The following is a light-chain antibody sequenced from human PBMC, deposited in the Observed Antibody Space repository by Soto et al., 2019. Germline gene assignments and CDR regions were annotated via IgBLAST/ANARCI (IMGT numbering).Light chain of an antibody. CDR1: QSVSRY. J-gene: IGKJ1*01. Sequence: EIVFTQSPATLSLSPGERATLSCSASQSVSRYLAWYRPKPGQAPRLLIYDASNRANGIPGRFSGSGSGTDLTLTISSLEPKDFALYDCQQYGNSHTWTFGQGTKVDIK. V-gene: IGKV3-11*01. CDR3: QQYGNSHTWT. CDR2: DAS.